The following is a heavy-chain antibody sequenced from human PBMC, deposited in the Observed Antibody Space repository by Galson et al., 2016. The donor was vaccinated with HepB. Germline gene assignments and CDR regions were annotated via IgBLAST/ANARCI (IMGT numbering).Heavy chain of an antibody. CDR3: AKVRRIRSTAGMDV. CDR2: ISWNSGSI. V-gene: IGHV3-9*01. Sequence: SLRLSCAASGFTFEDYAMHWVRQAPGKGLEWVSGISWNSGSIGYADSVEGRFTISRDNAKNSLYLQMNSLRVEDTAFYYCAKVRRIRSTAGMDVWGQGTTVTVSS. J-gene: IGHJ6*02. D-gene: IGHD2-15*01. CDR1: GFTFEDYA.